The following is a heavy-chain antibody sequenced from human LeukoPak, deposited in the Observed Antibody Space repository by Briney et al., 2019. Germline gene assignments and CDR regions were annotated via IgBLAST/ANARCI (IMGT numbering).Heavy chain of an antibody. V-gene: IGHV4-34*01. CDR3: ATYNWEYEADY. J-gene: IGHJ4*02. Sequence: SETLSLTCAVYGGSFSGYYWSWIRQPPGKGLEWIGEINHSGSTNYNPSLKSRVTISVDTSKNQFSLKLSSVTAEDTAVYYCATYNWEYEADYWGQGTLVTVSS. CDR2: INHSGST. CDR1: GGSFSGYY. D-gene: IGHD1-20*01.